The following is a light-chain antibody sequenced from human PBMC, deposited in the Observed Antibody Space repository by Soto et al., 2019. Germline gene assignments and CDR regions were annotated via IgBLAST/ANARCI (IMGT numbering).Light chain of an antibody. V-gene: IGLV1-44*01. Sequence: QSALTQPPSASGTPGQRVTVSCSGSSSNIGSNTVNWYKQLPGTAPKLLIYTDNQRPSGVPDRFSGSKSGTSASLAISGLQSEDEADYYCTAWDDSLNGYGFGTGTKVTVL. CDR3: TAWDDSLNGYG. CDR1: SSNIGSNT. CDR2: TDN. J-gene: IGLJ1*01.